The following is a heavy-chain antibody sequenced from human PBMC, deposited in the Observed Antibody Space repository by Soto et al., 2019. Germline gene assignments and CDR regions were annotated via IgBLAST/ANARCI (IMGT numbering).Heavy chain of an antibody. CDR2: IYPGDYDT. CDR1: GYSFTSYW. V-gene: IGHV5-51*01. Sequence: GESLKISCKGSGYSFTSYWIAWVRQMPGKGLEWMGIIYPGDYDTRYSPSFQGQVTISADKSISTAYLQWSSLKASDTAIYYCARPRSGSYRLDYYGMDVWGQGTTVTVSS. D-gene: IGHD3-10*01. CDR3: ARPRSGSYRLDYYGMDV. J-gene: IGHJ6*02.